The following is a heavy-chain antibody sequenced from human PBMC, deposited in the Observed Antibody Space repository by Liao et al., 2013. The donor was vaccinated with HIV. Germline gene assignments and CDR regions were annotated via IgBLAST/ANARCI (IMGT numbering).Heavy chain of an antibody. Sequence: QVQLQQWGAGLLKPSETLSLTCAVYGGSFSGYYWSWIRQPPGKGLEWIGEINHSGSTNYNPSLKSRVTISVDTSKNQFSLKLSSVTAADTAVYYCARSYYYYMDVWGKGDHGHRLL. CDR3: ARSYYYYMDV. CDR1: GGSFSGYY. V-gene: IGHV4-34*01. CDR2: INHSGST. J-gene: IGHJ6*03.